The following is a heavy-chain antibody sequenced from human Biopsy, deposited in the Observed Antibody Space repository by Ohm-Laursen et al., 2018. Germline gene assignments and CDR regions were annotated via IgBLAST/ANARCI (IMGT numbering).Heavy chain of an antibody. CDR1: GGSISSGDSY. Sequence: PSQTLSLTCTVSGGSISSGDSYWSWIRQRPGKGLEWIGHIFNSANTYYNPSLKNLITISGDTSKNQFSLKLNSVTAADTAVYYCARGDYFDSNGYFWFDPWGQGTLVTVSS. J-gene: IGHJ5*02. CDR2: IFNSANT. CDR3: ARGDYFDSNGYFWFDP. D-gene: IGHD3-22*01. V-gene: IGHV4-31*01.